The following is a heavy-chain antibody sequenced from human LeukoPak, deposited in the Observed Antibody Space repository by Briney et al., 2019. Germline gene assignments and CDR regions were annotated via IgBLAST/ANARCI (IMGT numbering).Heavy chain of an antibody. CDR1: GYSFSSYS. CDR2: ISAYSGNT. Sequence: ASVKVSCKASGYSFSSYSISWVRQAPGQGLEWRGWISAYSGNTNYAHKLQGRVTMTTDTSTSTAYMELRSLRADDTAVYYCARHRSRMVRGGDWFDPWGQGTLVTVSS. J-gene: IGHJ5*02. D-gene: IGHD3-10*01. V-gene: IGHV1-18*01. CDR3: ARHRSRMVRGGDWFDP.